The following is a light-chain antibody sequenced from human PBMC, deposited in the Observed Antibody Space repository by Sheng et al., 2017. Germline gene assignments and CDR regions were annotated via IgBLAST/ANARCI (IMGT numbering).Light chain of an antibody. CDR1: QSISSW. J-gene: IGKJ1*01. CDR3: QQYDAYSLTWT. Sequence: DIQMTQSPSTLSASVGDRVTITCRASQSISSWLAWFQQKPGKVPNLLIYKASSLESGVPSRFSGSGSGTEFTLTINSLQPDDFATYYCQQYDAYSLTWTFGQGTKVEIK. V-gene: IGKV1-5*03. CDR2: KAS.